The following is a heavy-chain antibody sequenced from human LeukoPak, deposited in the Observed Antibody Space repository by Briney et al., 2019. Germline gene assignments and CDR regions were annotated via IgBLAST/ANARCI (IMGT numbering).Heavy chain of an antibody. CDR3: ARGNGDYLGY. CDR2: MYYSGST. J-gene: IGHJ4*02. V-gene: IGHV4-61*01. D-gene: IGHD1-1*01. Sequence: SETLSLTCTVSGGSVSSGSYYWSWIRQRPGKGLECIGHMYYSGSTNYNPSLKSRVTISVDTSKNQFSLKLSSVTAADTAVYYCARGNGDYLGYWGQGTLVTVSS. CDR1: GGSVSSGSYY.